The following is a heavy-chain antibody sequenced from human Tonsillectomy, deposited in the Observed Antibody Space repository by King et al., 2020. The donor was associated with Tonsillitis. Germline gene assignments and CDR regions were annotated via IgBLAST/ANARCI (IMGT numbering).Heavy chain of an antibody. CDR2: ISGSGCST. V-gene: IGHV3-23*04. CDR1: GFTYSGYA. CDR3: AKDRAGSGTYFSSAFDI. J-gene: IGHJ3*02. D-gene: IGHD1-26*01. Sequence: EVQLVESGGGLVQPGGSLRLSCAASGFTYSGYAMSWVRQAPGKGLEWVSGISGSGCSTYYADSVKGRFTISRDSAKNTLYLQMNSLRAEDPALYYCAKDRAGSGTYFSSAFDIWGQGTVVTVSS.